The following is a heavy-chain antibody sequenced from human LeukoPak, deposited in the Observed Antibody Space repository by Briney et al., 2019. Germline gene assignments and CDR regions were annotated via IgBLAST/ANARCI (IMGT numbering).Heavy chain of an antibody. CDR2: IYTSGST. CDR3: ARDGGGDYVVGWFAP. J-gene: IGHJ5*02. V-gene: IGHV4-4*07. D-gene: IGHD4-17*01. Sequence: SETLSLTFTVSGVSISSYYCSWLRQPAGQGLEWIGRIYTSGSTNYNPSLKSRVTMSVDTSKNQFSLKLSSVTAADTAVYYCARDGGGDYVVGWFAPWGQATLVTVSS. CDR1: GVSISSYY.